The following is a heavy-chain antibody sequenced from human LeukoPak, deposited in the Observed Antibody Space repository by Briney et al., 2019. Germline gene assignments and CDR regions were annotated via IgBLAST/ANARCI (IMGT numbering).Heavy chain of an antibody. Sequence: PGRSLRLSCAASGFTFSSYGMHWVRQTPGKGLEWVAVIWYDGNNKYYADSVKGRFSISRDNSKNTLYLQMNSLRAEDTAVYYCARDRYCSGGSCSSAADCWGQGTLATVSS. CDR1: GFTFSSYG. CDR3: ARDRYCSGGSCSSAADC. CDR2: IWYDGNNK. D-gene: IGHD2-15*01. J-gene: IGHJ4*02. V-gene: IGHV3-33*01.